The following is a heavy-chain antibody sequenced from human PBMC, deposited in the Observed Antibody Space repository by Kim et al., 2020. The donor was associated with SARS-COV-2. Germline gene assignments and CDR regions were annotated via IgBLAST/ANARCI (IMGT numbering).Heavy chain of an antibody. D-gene: IGHD6-19*01. CDR1: GFTFSSYE. CDR2: ISSSDGTI. Sequence: GGSLRLFCAASGFTFSSYEMNWVRQAPGKGLEWVSYISSSDGTIYYADSVKGRFTISRDNAKNSLYLQMNSLRAEDTAVYYCARVLSQRAVAGGPGGYWGQGTLVTVSS. V-gene: IGHV3-48*03. J-gene: IGHJ4*02. CDR3: ARVLSQRAVAGGPGGY.